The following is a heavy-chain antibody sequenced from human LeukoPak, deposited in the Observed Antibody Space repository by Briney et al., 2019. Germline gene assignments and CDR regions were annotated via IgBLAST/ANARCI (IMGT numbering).Heavy chain of an antibody. V-gene: IGHV4-4*07. CDR1: GGSISSYY. CDR2: IYTSGST. CDR3: ARDPGYHSSGFNWFDP. D-gene: IGHD3-22*01. Sequence: SETLSLTCTVSGGSISSYYWIWIRQPAGKGLEWIGRIYTSGSTNYNPSLKSRVTMSVDMSKNQFSLKLSSVTAADTAVYYCARDPGYHSSGFNWFDPWGQGTLVTVSS. J-gene: IGHJ5*02.